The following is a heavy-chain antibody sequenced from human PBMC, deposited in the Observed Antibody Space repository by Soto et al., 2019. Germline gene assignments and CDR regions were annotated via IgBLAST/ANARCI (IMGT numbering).Heavy chain of an antibody. Sequence: SGPTLVNPTQTLTLTCTFSGFSLSTSGVGAGWIRQPPGKALEWLALIYWNDDKRYSPSLKSRLTITKDTSKNQVVLTMTNMDPVDTATYYCAHRPAQLWTTIYFDYWGQGTLVTVSS. CDR3: AHRPAQLWTTIYFDY. D-gene: IGHD5-18*01. CDR1: GFSLSTSGVG. CDR2: IYWNDDK. V-gene: IGHV2-5*01. J-gene: IGHJ4*02.